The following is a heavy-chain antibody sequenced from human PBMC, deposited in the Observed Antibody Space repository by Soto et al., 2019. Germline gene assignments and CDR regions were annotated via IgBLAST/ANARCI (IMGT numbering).Heavy chain of an antibody. D-gene: IGHD3-16*01. CDR1: GFTFSNYW. Sequence: PGGSLRLSCAASGFTFSNYWMSWVRHAPGKGLVWLAGIDRDGSGKSYVDSAKGRFTISRDNAKNTVYLQMNSLRAEDTAVYYCVRDDYGFDYWGRGTLVTVSS. J-gene: IGHJ4*02. V-gene: IGHV3-7*01. CDR3: VRDDYGFDY. CDR2: IDRDGSGK.